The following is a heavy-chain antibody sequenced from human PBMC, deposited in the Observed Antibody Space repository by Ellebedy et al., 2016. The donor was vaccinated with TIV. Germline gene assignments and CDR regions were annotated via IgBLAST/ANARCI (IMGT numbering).Heavy chain of an antibody. CDR3: ARDRFGDTAVDY. Sequence: GGSLRLSCAASRFTFSSYDMHWVRQGTGQGLEWVSAIGTAGDTYYPGSVKGRFTISRENAKNSLYLQMNSLRAEDTAVYYCARDRFGDTAVDYWGQGTLVTVSS. CDR2: IGTAGDT. CDR1: RFTFSSYD. J-gene: IGHJ4*03. D-gene: IGHD2-21*02. V-gene: IGHV3-13*01.